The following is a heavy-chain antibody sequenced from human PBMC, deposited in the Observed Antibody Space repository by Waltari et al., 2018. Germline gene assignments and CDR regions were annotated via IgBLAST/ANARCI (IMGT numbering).Heavy chain of an antibody. D-gene: IGHD3-10*01. CDR2: IYTSGST. V-gene: IGHV4-61*02. Sequence: QVQLQESGPGLVKPSQTLSLTCTVSGGSISSGSYYWSWIRQPAGKGLEWIGRIYTSGSTNYNPSLKSRVTISVYTSKNQFSLKLSSLTAADTAVYYCAGTYYYGSAKDYWGQGTLVTVSS. CDR1: GGSISSGSYY. CDR3: AGTYYYGSAKDY. J-gene: IGHJ4*02.